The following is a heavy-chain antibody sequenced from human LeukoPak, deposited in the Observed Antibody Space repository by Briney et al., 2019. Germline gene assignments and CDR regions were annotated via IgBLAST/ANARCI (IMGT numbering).Heavy chain of an antibody. CDR2: ISSSSTYI. CDR3: VRDRIAYIAAAGDYDY. D-gene: IGHD6-13*01. Sequence: GGSLRLSCAASGFAFSSYSMNWVRQAPGKGLEWVSSISSSSTYIYYADSLKGRFTISRDNAKNSLFLQMDSLRAEDTAVCYCVRDRIAYIAAAGDYDYWGQGILVTVSS. CDR1: GFAFSSYS. V-gene: IGHV3-21*01. J-gene: IGHJ4*02.